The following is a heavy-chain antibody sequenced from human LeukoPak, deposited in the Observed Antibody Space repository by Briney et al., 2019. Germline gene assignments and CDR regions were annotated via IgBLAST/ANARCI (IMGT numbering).Heavy chain of an antibody. CDR2: ISSTSGSTI. D-gene: IGHD6-13*01. J-gene: IGHJ4*02. CDR1: GFTFSSYE. Sequence: GGSLRLSCAASGFTFSSYEMNWVRQAPGKGLEWVSYISSTSGSTIYYADSVKGRFTISRDNSKNTLYLQMNSLRVEDTAVYYCAKGDSSSWQLDYWGQGTLVTVSS. CDR3: AKGDSSSWQLDY. V-gene: IGHV3-48*03.